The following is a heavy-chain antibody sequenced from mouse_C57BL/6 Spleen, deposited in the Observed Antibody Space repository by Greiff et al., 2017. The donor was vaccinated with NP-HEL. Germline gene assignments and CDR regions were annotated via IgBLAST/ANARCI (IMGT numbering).Heavy chain of an antibody. Sequence: DVQLVESVAALVRPGASVKLSCTASGFNIQDAFLHWVKHRPEQGLALIGCIHPEHGVTEYASKFQVMATITADTSSTTAYLQLSSLTSEDTAVYYCTTYYGSSWFAYWGQGTLVTVSA. J-gene: IGHJ3*01. CDR2: IHPEHGVT. V-gene: IGHV14-4*01. CDR3: TTYYGSSWFAY. D-gene: IGHD1-1*01. CDR1: GFNIQDAF.